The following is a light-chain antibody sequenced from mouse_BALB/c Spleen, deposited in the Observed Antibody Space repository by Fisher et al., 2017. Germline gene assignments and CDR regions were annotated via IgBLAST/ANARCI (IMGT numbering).Light chain of an antibody. Sequence: IVLTQTTAIMSASPGEKVTMTCSASSSVSSSYLYWYQQKPGSSPRLLIYDTSNLASGVPGRFSGSGSGTSYSLTISSMEAEDAATYYCQQWSGYPFTFGSGTKLEIK. CDR1: SSVSSSY. CDR2: DTS. J-gene: IGKJ4*01. V-gene: IGKV4-78*01. CDR3: QQWSGYPFT.